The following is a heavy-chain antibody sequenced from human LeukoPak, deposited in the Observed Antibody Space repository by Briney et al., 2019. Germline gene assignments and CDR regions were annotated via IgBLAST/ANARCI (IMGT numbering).Heavy chain of an antibody. D-gene: IGHD5-12*01. Sequence: GGSLRLSCAASGFSFSYTWMSWVRQAPGKGLEWVGRIKSEIDGGATDYAAPVQGRFTISRDDSQATLHLQMNSPKTEDTAVYYCTTGGSVIVAGTRAFDIWGQGTMVTVSS. V-gene: IGHV3-15*07. J-gene: IGHJ3*02. CDR3: TTGGSVIVAGTRAFDI. CDR2: IKSEIDGGAT. CDR1: GFSFSYTW.